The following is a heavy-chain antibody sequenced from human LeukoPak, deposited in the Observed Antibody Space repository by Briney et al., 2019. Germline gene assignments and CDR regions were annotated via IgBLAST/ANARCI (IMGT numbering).Heavy chain of an antibody. Sequence: PSETLSLTCTVSGDSISTYYWNWIRQPPGKGLEWIGYIYYTGSTNYNPSLKSRVTISVDTSKNQFSLKLSSVTAADTAVYYCARVKSDIFDYWGQGTLVTVSS. J-gene: IGHJ4*02. V-gene: IGHV4-59*01. CDR2: IYYTGST. D-gene: IGHD3-9*01. CDR1: GDSISTYY. CDR3: ARVKSDIFDY.